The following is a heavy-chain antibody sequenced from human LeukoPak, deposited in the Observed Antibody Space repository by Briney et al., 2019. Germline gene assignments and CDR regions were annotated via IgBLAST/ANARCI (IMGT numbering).Heavy chain of an antibody. CDR2: IKSKTDGGTT. V-gene: IGHV3-15*01. D-gene: IGHD2-2*01. CDR1: GFTFSNAW. J-gene: IGHJ6*03. Sequence: PGGSLRPSCAASGFTFSNAWMSWVRQAPGKGLEWVGRIKSKTDGGTTDYAAPVKGRFTISRDDSKNTLYLQMNSLKTEDTAVYYCTTGTSWRYYYYYYMDVWGKGTTVTVSS. CDR3: TTGTSWRYYYYYYMDV.